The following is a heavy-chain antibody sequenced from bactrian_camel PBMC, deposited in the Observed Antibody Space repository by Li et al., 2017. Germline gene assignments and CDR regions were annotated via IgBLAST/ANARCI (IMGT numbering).Heavy chain of an antibody. D-gene: IGHD3*01. CDR3: VTEYGMRTFAY. J-gene: IGHJ6*01. V-gene: IGHV3S55*01. Sequence: HVQLVESGGGSVQAGGSLRLSCSASNHDYRTYTKGWFRQVQGKEREVVAVSDSDGLNSYGDFVQGRFTISRDNAKNTVDLQMNSLQSEDTALCYCVTEYGMRTFAYWGQGTQVTVS. CDR2: SDSDGLN. CDR1: NHDYRTYT.